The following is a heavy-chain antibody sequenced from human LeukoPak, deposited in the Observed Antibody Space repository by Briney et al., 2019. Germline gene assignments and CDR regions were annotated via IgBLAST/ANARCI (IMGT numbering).Heavy chain of an antibody. D-gene: IGHD2-2*01. J-gene: IGHJ6*03. CDR1: GYTFTGYY. CDR2: INPNSGGT. V-gene: IGHV1-2*02. Sequence: ASVKVSCKASGYTFTGYYMHWVRQAPGQGLEWMGWINPNSGGTNYAQKFQGRVTMTRDTSISTAYMELSRLRSGDTAVYYCARGGDIVVVPASYYYYYMDVWGKGTTVTVSS. CDR3: ARGGDIVVVPASYYYYYMDV.